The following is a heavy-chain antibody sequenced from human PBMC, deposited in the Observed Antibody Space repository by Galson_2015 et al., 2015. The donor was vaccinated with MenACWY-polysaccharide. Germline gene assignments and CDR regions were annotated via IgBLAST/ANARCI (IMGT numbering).Heavy chain of an antibody. J-gene: IGHJ5*01. CDR1: GGSISSYY. CDR3: VAELCKAAFGWFDS. V-gene: IGHV4-59*01. D-gene: IGHD2-15*01. CDR2: MRSRGRS. Sequence: ETLSLTCTVSGGSISSYYCSWNRQTPGEGEEWIGGMRSRGRSNYKRSLKSRVTISVDTSKKEFFLKLSSVTAADTAVYYCVAELCKAAFGWFDSWGQGTQVIVSS.